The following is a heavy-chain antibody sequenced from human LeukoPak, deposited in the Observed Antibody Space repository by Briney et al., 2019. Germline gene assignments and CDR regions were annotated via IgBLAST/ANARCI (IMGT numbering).Heavy chain of an antibody. CDR3: AKSGYNRFDY. CDR2: IWTDSRI. D-gene: IGHD5-24*01. CDR1: GFSFSSYS. J-gene: IGHJ4*02. V-gene: IGHV3-48*01. Sequence: GGSLRLSCAVSGFSFSSYSMNWVRQAPGKGLEWISYIWTDSRISYADSVKGRFTISRDNSKNTLYLQMNSLRAADTAVYYCAKSGYNRFDYWGQGTLVTVSS.